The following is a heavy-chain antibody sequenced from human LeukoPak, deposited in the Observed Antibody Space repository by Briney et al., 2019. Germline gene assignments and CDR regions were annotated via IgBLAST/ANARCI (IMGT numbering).Heavy chain of an antibody. Sequence: GGSLRLSCAASGFTFSSYSMNWVRQAPGKGLEWVSSISSSSSYIYYADSVKGRFTISRDNAKNSLYLQMNSLRAEDTAVYYCARVAHYYDSSGYYPLGDYWGQGTLVTVSS. CDR2: ISSSSSYI. J-gene: IGHJ4*02. D-gene: IGHD3-22*01. CDR1: GFTFSSYS. CDR3: ARVAHYYDSSGYYPLGDY. V-gene: IGHV3-21*01.